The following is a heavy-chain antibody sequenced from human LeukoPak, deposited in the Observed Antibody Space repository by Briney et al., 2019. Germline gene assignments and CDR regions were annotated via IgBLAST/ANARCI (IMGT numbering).Heavy chain of an antibody. CDR2: IIPIFGTA. D-gene: IGHD2-2*01. Sequence: SVKVSCKTSGYTFTDYYIHWVRQAPGQGLEWMGGIIPIFGTANYAQKFQGRVTITADESTSTAYMELSSLRSEDTAVYYCARVGYCSSTSCHHLGFQFDPWGQGTLVTVSS. CDR1: GYTFTDYY. V-gene: IGHV1-69*13. J-gene: IGHJ5*02. CDR3: ARVGYCSSTSCHHLGFQFDP.